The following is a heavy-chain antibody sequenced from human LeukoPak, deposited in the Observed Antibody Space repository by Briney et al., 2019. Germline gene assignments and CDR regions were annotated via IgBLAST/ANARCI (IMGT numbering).Heavy chain of an antibody. V-gene: IGHV1-69*05. CDR3: ASRSRVPAAILFDY. Sequence: SVKVSCKASGGTFSSYAISWVRQAPGQGLEWMGGIIPIFGTANYAQQFQGRVTITTDESTSTAYMELSSLRSEDTAVYYCASRSRVPAAILFDYWGQGTLVTVSS. CDR1: GGTFSSYA. J-gene: IGHJ4*02. CDR2: IIPIFGTA. D-gene: IGHD2-2*02.